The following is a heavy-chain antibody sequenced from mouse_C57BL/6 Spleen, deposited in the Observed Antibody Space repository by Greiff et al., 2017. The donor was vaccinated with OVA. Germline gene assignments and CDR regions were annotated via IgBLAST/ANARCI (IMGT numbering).Heavy chain of an antibody. CDR3: TTFGYYSYAMDY. J-gene: IGHJ4*01. CDR1: GFNIKDYY. CDR2: IDPEDGDT. Sequence: EVQLQQSGAELVRPGASVKLSCTASGFNIKDYYMHWVKQRPEQGLEWIGRIDPEDGDTAYAPKFQGKATMTADTSSNTAYLQLSSLTSEDTAVYYCTTFGYYSYAMDYWGQGTSVTVSS. D-gene: IGHD2-3*01. V-gene: IGHV14-1*01.